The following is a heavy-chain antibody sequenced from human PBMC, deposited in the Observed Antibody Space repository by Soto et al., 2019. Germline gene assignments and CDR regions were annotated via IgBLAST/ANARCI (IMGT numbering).Heavy chain of an antibody. CDR2: IYYTGST. J-gene: IGHJ3*02. D-gene: IGHD3-16*01. Sequence: QVQLQESGPGLVKPSETLSLTCTVSGGSISGGSYCWSWIRQPPGKGLEWLGYIYYTGSTNYNPSLKRRVTISVDTSKNQFSLKLTSVTAADTAVYYCARGLRGLDGFDIWGQGTMVTVSS. CDR1: GGSISGGSYC. V-gene: IGHV4-61*01. CDR3: ARGLRGLDGFDI.